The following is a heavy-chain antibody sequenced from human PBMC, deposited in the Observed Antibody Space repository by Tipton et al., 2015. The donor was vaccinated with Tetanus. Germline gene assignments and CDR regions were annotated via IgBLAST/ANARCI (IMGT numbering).Heavy chain of an antibody. V-gene: IGHV3-7*01. Sequence: SLRLSCAASGFTFSSYAMSWVRQAPGKGLEWVANIKQDGSEKYYVDSVKGRFTISRDNAKNSLYLQMNSLRAEDTAVYYCARDPGGIQLWSFDYWGQGTLVTVSS. CDR3: ARDPGGIQLWSFDY. CDR2: IKQDGSEK. D-gene: IGHD5-18*01. CDR1: GFTFSSYA. J-gene: IGHJ4*02.